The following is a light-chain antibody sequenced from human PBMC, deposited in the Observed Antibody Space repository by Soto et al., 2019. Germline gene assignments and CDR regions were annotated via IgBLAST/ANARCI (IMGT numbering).Light chain of an antibody. V-gene: IGKV1-39*01. CDR3: QQSHNTPRT. CDR2: DAS. J-gene: IGKJ1*01. Sequence: DIQMTQSPSSLSASVGDRVTITCRASQSITRSLNWYLQKPGTAPRVLIYDASNLQSGVPSRFSGSGSGTDFTLTISSLQPEDFATYYCQQSHNTPRTFDQGTKVEI. CDR1: QSITRS.